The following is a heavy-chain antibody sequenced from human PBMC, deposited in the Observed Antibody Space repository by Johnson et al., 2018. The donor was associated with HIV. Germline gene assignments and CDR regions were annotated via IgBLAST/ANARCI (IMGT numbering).Heavy chain of an antibody. CDR1: GFTFSSYA. CDR3: ASWPHGSGSYHIDI. J-gene: IGHJ3*02. Sequence: QVQLVESGGGLVKPGRSLRLSCAASGFTFSSYAMHWVRQAPGKGLEWVAVISYDGSNKYYADSVKGRFTISRDNSKNTLYLQMNSLRAEDTAVYYCASWPHGSGSYHIDIWGQGTMVTVSS. V-gene: IGHV3-30-3*01. D-gene: IGHD3-10*01. CDR2: ISYDGSNK.